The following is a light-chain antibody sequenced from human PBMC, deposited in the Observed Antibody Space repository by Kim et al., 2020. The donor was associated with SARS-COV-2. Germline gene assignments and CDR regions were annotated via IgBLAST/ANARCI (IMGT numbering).Light chain of an antibody. CDR2: DAS. Sequence: DIQMTQSPSSLSASVGDGVTITCRASQGISNHLAWYHQKPGKVPQVLIYDASALQSGVPSRFSGSRSGTDFTLTISSLQPEDVATYFCQKYDSAPWTFGQGTKVDIK. J-gene: IGKJ1*01. CDR1: QGISNH. V-gene: IGKV1-27*01. CDR3: QKYDSAPWT.